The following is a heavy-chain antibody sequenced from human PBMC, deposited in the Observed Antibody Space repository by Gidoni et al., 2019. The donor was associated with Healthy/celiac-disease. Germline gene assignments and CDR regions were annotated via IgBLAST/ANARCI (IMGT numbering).Heavy chain of an antibody. CDR2: IYYSGST. V-gene: IGHV4-59*01. J-gene: IGHJ6*02. Sequence: QVQLQESGPGLVKPSETLSLTCTVSGGSISSYHWSWIRQPPGKGLEWIGYIYYSGSTNYNPSLKSRVTISVDTSKNQFSLKLSSVTAADTAVYYCARDGMDPDYYYYYGMDVWGQGTTVTVSS. CDR3: ARDGMDPDYYYYYGMDV. CDR1: GGSISSYH. D-gene: IGHD2-8*01.